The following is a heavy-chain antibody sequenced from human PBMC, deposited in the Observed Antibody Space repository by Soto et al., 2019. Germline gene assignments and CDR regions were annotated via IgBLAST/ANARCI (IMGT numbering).Heavy chain of an antibody. CDR2: IYYSGST. Sequence: SETLSLTCTVSGGSISSYYWSWIRQPPGKGLEWIGYIYYSGSTNYNPSLKSRVTISVDTSKNQFSLKLSSVTAADTAVYYCARGTIVVVNHNWFDPWGQGTLVTVSS. CDR3: ARGTIVVVNHNWFDP. CDR1: GGSISSYY. J-gene: IGHJ5*02. D-gene: IGHD2-21*01. V-gene: IGHV4-59*01.